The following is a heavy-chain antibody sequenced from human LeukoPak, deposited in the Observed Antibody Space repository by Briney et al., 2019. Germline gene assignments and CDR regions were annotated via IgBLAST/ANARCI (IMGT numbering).Heavy chain of an antibody. D-gene: IGHD3-10*01. CDR3: AKGSLKSSGSFLGTSDS. Sequence: GGSLRLSCAASGFTFSSYSMNWVRQAPGKGLEWVSSISSSSSYIYYADSVKGRFTISRDNAKNSLYLQMNSLRAEDTAVYYCAKGSLKSSGSFLGTSDSWGQGTLVTVSS. CDR1: GFTFSSYS. V-gene: IGHV3-21*01. CDR2: ISSSSSYI. J-gene: IGHJ4*02.